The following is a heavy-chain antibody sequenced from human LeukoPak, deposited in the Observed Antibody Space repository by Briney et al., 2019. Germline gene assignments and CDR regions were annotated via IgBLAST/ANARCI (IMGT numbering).Heavy chain of an antibody. J-gene: IGHJ4*02. CDR2: ISSSSSYT. CDR3: ARDSGDFWSGYQDSFDY. Sequence: GGSLRLSCAASGFTFSSYSMNWVRQAPGKGLEWVSSISSSSSYTYYADSVKGRFTISRDNAKNSLYLQMNSLRAEDTAVYYCARDSGDFWSGYQDSFDYWGQGTLVTVSS. D-gene: IGHD3-3*01. CDR1: GFTFSSYS. V-gene: IGHV3-21*01.